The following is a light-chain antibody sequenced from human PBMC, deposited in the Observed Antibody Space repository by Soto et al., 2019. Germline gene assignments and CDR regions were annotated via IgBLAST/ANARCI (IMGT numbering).Light chain of an antibody. CDR2: EVR. J-gene: IGLJ3*02. V-gene: IGLV2-14*01. CDR1: NIYVGSYHL. Sequence: QSALTQPASVSGSPGQSITIACTGTNIYVGSYHLVSWYQQRTGEAPKLIISEVRNRPSGISYRFTGSKSGNMASLTISGLQAEDEADYYCSSYTTNSNLVFGGGTTVTVL. CDR3: SSYTTNSNLV.